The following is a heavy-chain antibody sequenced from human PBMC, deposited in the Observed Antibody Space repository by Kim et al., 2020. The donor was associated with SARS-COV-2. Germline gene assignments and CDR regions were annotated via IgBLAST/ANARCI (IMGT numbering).Heavy chain of an antibody. D-gene: IGHD6-13*01. Sequence: GSLRLSCETSGFTFSSYWMNWVRQGPGKGLVWVSRIKSDGSDTHYADSVKGRFTISRDNAKNTLHLQLNSLGVEDTAIYYCARGSFQQGFDPWGQGTLVTVSS. V-gene: IGHV3-74*01. J-gene: IGHJ5*02. CDR3: ARGSFQQGFDP. CDR2: IKSDGSDT. CDR1: GFTFSSYW.